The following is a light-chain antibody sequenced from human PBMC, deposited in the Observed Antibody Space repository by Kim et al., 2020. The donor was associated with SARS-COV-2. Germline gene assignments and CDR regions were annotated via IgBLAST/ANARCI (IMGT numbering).Light chain of an antibody. V-gene: IGLV2-14*04. J-gene: IGLJ1*01. CDR3: SSYRGDNSFV. CDR2: DVS. CDR1: SSDVGYYSY. Sequence: HAIALSCTGSSSDVGYYSYVSWFQQHPDKVPKLIIHDVSKRPSGVSDRFSGSKSGNTASLTISGLQAEDEADYYCSSYRGDNSFVFGTGTKVTVL.